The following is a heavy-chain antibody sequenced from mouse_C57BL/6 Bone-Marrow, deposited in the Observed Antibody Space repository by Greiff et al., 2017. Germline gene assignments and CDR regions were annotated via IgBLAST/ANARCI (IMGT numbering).Heavy chain of an antibody. CDR1: GYTFTDYE. J-gene: IGHJ4*01. CDR2: IDPETGGT. V-gene: IGHV1-15*01. Sequence: LQQSGAELVRPGASVTLSCKASGYTFTDYEMHWVKQTPVHGLEWIGAIDPETGGTAYNQKFKGKAILTADKSSSTAYMELRSLTSEDSAVYYCMGYYYGSEGVDYWGQGTSVTVSS. D-gene: IGHD1-1*01. CDR3: MGYYYGSEGVDY.